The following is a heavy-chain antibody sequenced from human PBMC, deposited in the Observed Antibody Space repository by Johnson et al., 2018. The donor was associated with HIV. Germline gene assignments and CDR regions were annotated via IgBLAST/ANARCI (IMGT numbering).Heavy chain of an antibody. CDR3: ASPGTVVTGLAFDI. J-gene: IGHJ3*02. Sequence: QMQLVESGGGVVQPGRSLRLSCAASGFTLSSYTIHWVRQAPGKGLEWVAVISSDGSTEHYADSVKGRFTISRDNAKNSLYLQMNSLRAEDTAVYYCASPGTVVTGLAFDIWGQGTMVTVSS. D-gene: IGHD4-23*01. V-gene: IGHV3-30-3*01. CDR2: ISSDGSTE. CDR1: GFTLSSYT.